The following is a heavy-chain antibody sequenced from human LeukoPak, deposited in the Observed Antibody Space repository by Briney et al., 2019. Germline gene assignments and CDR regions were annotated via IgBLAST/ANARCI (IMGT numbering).Heavy chain of an antibody. J-gene: IGHJ4*02. CDR2: INHSGST. Sequence: SETLSLTCAVYGGSFSGYYWSWIRQPPGKGLEWIGEINHSGSTNYNPSLKSRVTISVETSKNQFSLKLSSVTAADTAVYYCARSGGDYENYSDYWGQGTLVTVSS. CDR1: GGSFSGYY. V-gene: IGHV4-34*01. CDR3: ARSGGDYENYSDY. D-gene: IGHD4-17*01.